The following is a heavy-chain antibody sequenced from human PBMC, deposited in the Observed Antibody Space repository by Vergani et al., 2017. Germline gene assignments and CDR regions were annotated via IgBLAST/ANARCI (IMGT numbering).Heavy chain of an antibody. V-gene: IGHV3-21*01. CDR1: GFTFSSYS. Sequence: EVQLVESGGGLVKPGGSLRLSCAASGFTFSSYSMNWVRQAPGKGLEWVSSISSISSYIYYADSVKGRFTISRDNAKNSLYLQMNSLRAEDTAVYYCAREGLRQQLAFDYWGQGTLVTVSS. J-gene: IGHJ4*02. CDR2: ISSISSYI. D-gene: IGHD6-13*01. CDR3: AREGLRQQLAFDY.